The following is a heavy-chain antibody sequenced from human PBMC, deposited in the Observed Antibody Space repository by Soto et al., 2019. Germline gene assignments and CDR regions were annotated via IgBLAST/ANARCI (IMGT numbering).Heavy chain of an antibody. CDR3: ALWGFRDGNNSKYNYSGMDV. Sequence: VQLVQSGAAVKKPGSSVKLSCKASGGTFNRYTISWVRQAPGQGLEWMGGIIPIFGTANDAQKFQGRVAIIADESTSAADMELRSLRSEDTAVYYCALWGFRDGNNSKYNYSGMDVWGQGTTVTVSS. V-gene: IGHV1-69*01. J-gene: IGHJ6*02. CDR2: IIPIFGTA. CDR1: GGTFNRYT. D-gene: IGHD1-1*01.